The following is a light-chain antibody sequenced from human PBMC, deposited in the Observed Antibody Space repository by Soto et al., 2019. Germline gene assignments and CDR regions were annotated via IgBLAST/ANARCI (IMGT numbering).Light chain of an antibody. CDR1: SSDVGGYNY. CDR3: SSYTSSSTWV. CDR2: DVS. J-gene: IGLJ3*02. Sequence: QSVLTQPASVSGSPGQSITISCTGTSSDVGGYNYDSWYQQHPGKAPKLMIYDVSNRPSGVSNRFSGSKSGNTASLTISGLQAEDEADYYCSSYTSSSTWVFGGGTKVTVL. V-gene: IGLV2-14*01.